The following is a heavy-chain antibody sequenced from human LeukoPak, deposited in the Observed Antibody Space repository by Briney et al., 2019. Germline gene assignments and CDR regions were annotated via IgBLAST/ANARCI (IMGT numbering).Heavy chain of an antibody. CDR1: GFTLSSYG. Sequence: PGRSLRLSCAASGFTLSSYGTDWVRQAPGKGLGWVAGISYDGRNKEYVDSVKGRFTISRDNSKNTLFLEMNRLRAEDTAVYNCAKDRGYSHGFDYWGQGTLVTVSS. CDR3: AKDRGYSHGFDY. J-gene: IGHJ4*02. CDR2: ISYDGRNK. D-gene: IGHD5-18*01. V-gene: IGHV3-30*18.